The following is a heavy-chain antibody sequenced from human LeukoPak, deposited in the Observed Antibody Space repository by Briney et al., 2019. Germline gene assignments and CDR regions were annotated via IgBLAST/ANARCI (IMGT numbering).Heavy chain of an antibody. J-gene: IGHJ5*02. V-gene: IGHV1-8*03. CDR2: MNPNSGNT. D-gene: IGHD6-13*01. CDR1: GYTFTSYD. CDR3: ARVSVQLARWFDP. Sequence: ASVKVSCKASGYTFTSYDINWVRQATGQGLEWMGWMNPNSGNTGYAQKFQGRVTITRNTSISTAYMELSSLRSEDTAVYYCARVSVQLARWFDPWGQGTLVTVSS.